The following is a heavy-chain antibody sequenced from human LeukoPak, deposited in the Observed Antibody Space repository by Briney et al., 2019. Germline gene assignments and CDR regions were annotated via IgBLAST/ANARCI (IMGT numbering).Heavy chain of an antibody. Sequence: ASVKVSCKASGYTFTIYYIHWVRQAPGHGLEWMGSIYPNSGGANFAQNFQGRVTLTRDTSSSTAYLELTRLRSDDTAVYYCAREGKIVGASFDCWGQRTLVTVSS. J-gene: IGHJ4*02. CDR2: IYPNSGGA. D-gene: IGHD1-26*01. CDR1: GYTFTIYY. CDR3: AREGKIVGASFDC. V-gene: IGHV1-2*02.